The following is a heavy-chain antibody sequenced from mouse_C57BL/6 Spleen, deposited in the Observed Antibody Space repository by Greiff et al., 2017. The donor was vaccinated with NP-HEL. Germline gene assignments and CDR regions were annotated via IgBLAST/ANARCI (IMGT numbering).Heavy chain of an antibody. CDR2: IRNKANGYTT. D-gene: IGHD4-1*01. Sequence: DVQLVESGGGLVQPGGSLSLSCAASGFTFTDYYMSWVRQPPGKALEWLGFIRNKANGYTTEYSASVKGRFTISRDNSQSILYLQMNALRAEDSATYYCARSGTSWFAYWGQGTLVTVSA. J-gene: IGHJ3*01. CDR3: ARSGTSWFAY. V-gene: IGHV7-3*01. CDR1: GFTFTDYY.